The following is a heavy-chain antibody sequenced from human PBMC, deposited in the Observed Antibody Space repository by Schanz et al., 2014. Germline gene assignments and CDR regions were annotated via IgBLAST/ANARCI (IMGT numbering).Heavy chain of an antibody. CDR3: AKDPSHGDYDYYFDY. Sequence: EVQLLDSGGGLVQPGGSLRLSCAASGFTFSTYAMSWVRQAPGKGLEWVSAISGSGGSTYYADSVKGRFTISRDNSKNTLYLQMNSLTAEDTAVYYCAKDPSHGDYDYYFDYWGQGTLVTVSS. J-gene: IGHJ4*02. CDR2: ISGSGGST. CDR1: GFTFSTYA. V-gene: IGHV3-23*01. D-gene: IGHD3-22*01.